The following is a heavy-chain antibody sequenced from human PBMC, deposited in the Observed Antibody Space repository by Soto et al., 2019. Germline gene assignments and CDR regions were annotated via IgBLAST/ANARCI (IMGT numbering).Heavy chain of an antibody. CDR3: ARLVYDSSGYRPG. V-gene: IGHV4-4*08. Sequence: PSETLSLTCTVSGGSISSYYWSWIRQPPGKELEYIAYMSNTGTTGSNPSLKSRVTISMDTSKNEFSLKLRSVTAADTAVYYCARLVYDSSGYRPGWGKGILVTVSS. CDR2: MSNTGTT. D-gene: IGHD3-22*01. CDR1: GGSISSYY. J-gene: IGHJ4*02.